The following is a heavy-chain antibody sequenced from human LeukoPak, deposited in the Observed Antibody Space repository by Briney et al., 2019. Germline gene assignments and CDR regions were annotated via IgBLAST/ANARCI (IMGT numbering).Heavy chain of an antibody. J-gene: IGHJ6*03. V-gene: IGHV4-59*01. CDR1: GGFISSYY. Sequence: SETLSLTCTVSGGFISSYYWSWIRQPPGKGLEWMGYIDYSGSTNYNPSLKTPGAISVDPSKNQFSLKLSSVTAADRAVYYCARSVEGYCRGGSCYYYSYYMDVWGKGTTVTVSS. D-gene: IGHD2-15*01. CDR2: IDYSGST. CDR3: ARSVEGYCRGGSCYYYSYYMDV.